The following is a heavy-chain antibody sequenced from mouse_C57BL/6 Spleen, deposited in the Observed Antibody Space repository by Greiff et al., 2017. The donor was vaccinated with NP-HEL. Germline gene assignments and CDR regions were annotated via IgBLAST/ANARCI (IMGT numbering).Heavy chain of an antibody. D-gene: IGHD2-1*01. Sequence: VQLQQSGTVLARPGASVKMSCKTSGYTFTSYWMHWVKQRPGQGLEWIGAIYPGNSDTSYNQKFKGKAKLTAVTSASTAYMELSSLTNEDSAVYYCTKEELGMVRGYYFDYWGQGTTLTVSS. V-gene: IGHV1-5*01. CDR1: GYTFTSYW. CDR3: TKEELGMVRGYYFDY. J-gene: IGHJ2*01. CDR2: IYPGNSDT.